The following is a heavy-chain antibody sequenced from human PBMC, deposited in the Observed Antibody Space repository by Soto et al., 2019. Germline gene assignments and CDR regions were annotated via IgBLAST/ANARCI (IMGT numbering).Heavy chain of an antibody. J-gene: IGHJ4*02. CDR2: TGSDK. CDR1: GFTFSGFG. D-gene: IGHD3-16*01. Sequence: GGSLRLSCAASGFTFSGFGMHWVRQAPGKGLEWVATGSDKYYADSVRGRFTISRDNSKNTLSLQMNRLRAEDTAVYHCAFGNLSYYFDYWGQGTPVTVSS. CDR3: AFGNLSYYFDY. V-gene: IGHV3-30*02.